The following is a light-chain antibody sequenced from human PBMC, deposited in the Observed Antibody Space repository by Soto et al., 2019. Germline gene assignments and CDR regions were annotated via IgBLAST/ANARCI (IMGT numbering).Light chain of an antibody. CDR2: GAS. CDR1: QSVRSTF. J-gene: IGKJ2*01. CDR3: QQYHDSPMNT. V-gene: IGKV3-20*01. Sequence: VLPQSPATLSLSPGDRATLACRASQSVRSTFLAWYQQKPGQAPRLLIYGASNRSAGIPERFSGSASGTEFTLTISRLEPDDSAVYYCQQYHDSPMNTFGQGTKLQIQ.